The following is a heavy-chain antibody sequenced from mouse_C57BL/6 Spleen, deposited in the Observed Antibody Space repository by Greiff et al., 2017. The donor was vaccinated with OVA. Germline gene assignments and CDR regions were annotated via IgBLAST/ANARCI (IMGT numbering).Heavy chain of an antibody. D-gene: IGHD1-1*01. J-gene: IGHJ2*01. CDR2: LYPGDGDT. V-gene: IGHV1-82*01. CDR3: VAGDYFDY. CDR1: GYAFSSSW. Sequence: VQLQQSGPALVKPGASVKISCKASGYAFSSSWMNWVKQRPGTGLEWIGRLYPGDGDTNYNGKFKGKATLTADKSSSTAYMQLSSLTSEDSAVYFTVAGDYFDYWGQGTTLTVSS.